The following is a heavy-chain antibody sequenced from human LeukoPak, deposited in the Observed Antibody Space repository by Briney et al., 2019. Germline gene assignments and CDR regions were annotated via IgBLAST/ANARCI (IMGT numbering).Heavy chain of an antibody. CDR3: ATHNDYGDYGSWYFDL. CDR1: GFTFNSYE. D-gene: IGHD4-17*01. Sequence: GGSLRLSCAASGFTFNSYEMNWVRQAPGKGLEWVSYISSSGSTIYYADSVKGRFTISRDNAKNSLYLQMNSLRAEDTAVYYCATHNDYGDYGSWYFDLWGRGTLVTVSS. CDR2: ISSSGSTI. V-gene: IGHV3-48*03. J-gene: IGHJ2*01.